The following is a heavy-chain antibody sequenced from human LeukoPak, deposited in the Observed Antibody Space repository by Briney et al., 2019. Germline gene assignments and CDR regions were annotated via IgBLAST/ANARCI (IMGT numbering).Heavy chain of an antibody. V-gene: IGHV1-69*01. CDR1: GGTFSSYA. CDR2: IIPIFGTA. Sequence: SVKVSRKASGGTFSSYAISWVRQAPGQGLEWMGGIIPIFGTANYAQKFQGRVTITADESTSTAYMELRSLRSEDTAVYYCAREWGYDFWRGYYTNAFDIWGQGTMVTVSS. J-gene: IGHJ3*02. CDR3: AREWGYDFWRGYYTNAFDI. D-gene: IGHD3-3*01.